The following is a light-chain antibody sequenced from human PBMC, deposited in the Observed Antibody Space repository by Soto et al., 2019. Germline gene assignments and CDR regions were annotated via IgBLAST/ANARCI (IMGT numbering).Light chain of an antibody. CDR2: ATS. J-gene: IGKJ1*01. CDR3: QYCGTSRT. Sequence: EIVLTQSPGTLSLSPGERATLSCRASESVSRNYIAWYQQKPGQAPRPLIFATSNTATGIPDRFGGSGSETEFTLTISGLEPEDYAVYYCQYCGTSRTFGQGTKVDIK. V-gene: IGKV3-20*01. CDR1: ESVSRNY.